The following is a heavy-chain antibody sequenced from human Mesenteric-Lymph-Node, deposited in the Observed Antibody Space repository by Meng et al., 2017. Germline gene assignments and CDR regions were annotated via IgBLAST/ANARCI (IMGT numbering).Heavy chain of an antibody. D-gene: IGHD3-22*01. CDR3: ARDCHYYDSSGYYRGPILWWWFDP. CDR1: GGTFSSYA. CDR2: IIPNSGGT. V-gene: IGHV1-2*02. J-gene: IGHJ5*02. Sequence: ASVKVSCKASGGTFSSYAISWVRQAPGQGLEWMGGIIPNSGGTNYAQKFQGRVTMTRDTSISTAYMELSSLRSEDTAVYYCARDCHYYDSSGYYRGPILWWWFDPWGQGTLVTVSS.